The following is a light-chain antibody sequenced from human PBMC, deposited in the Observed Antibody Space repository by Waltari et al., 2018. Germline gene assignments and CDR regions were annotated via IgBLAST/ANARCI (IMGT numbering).Light chain of an antibody. V-gene: IGLV1-40*01. Sequence: QSMLTQPPSVSGAPGQRVTISCSNIGAHLDVHWYQQLPGSAPKLLIYANTNRPSWVPDRFSGSKSGTSASLAITGLQAEDEADYYCQSYDVTLRYVFGPGTKVTVL. CDR1: NIGAHLD. CDR2: ANT. J-gene: IGLJ1*01. CDR3: QSYDVTLRYV.